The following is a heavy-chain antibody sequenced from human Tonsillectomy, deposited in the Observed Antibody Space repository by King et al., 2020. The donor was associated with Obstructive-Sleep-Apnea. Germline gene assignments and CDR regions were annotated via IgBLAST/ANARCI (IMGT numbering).Heavy chain of an antibody. D-gene: IGHD4-17*01. CDR2: IYKDGSR. V-gene: IGHV4-59*01. CDR1: GASISSYY. Sequence: VQLQESGPGLVKPSETLSLTCTVSGASISSYYWSWIRQSPAKGLEWIGYIYKDGSRYYNPSLKSRVSSSIDTSESRLSLTLSSVTAADTALYYCATDLGDYADVFTFWGQGTMVTVSA. J-gene: IGHJ3*01. CDR3: ATDLGDYADVFTF.